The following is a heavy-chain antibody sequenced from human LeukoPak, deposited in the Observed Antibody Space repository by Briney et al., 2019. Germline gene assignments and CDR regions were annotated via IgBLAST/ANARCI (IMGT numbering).Heavy chain of an antibody. Sequence: ASVKVSCKASGYTFTSYYMHWVRQAPGQGLEWMGIINPSGGSTSYAQKFQGRVTITADKSTSTAYIELSSLRSEDTAVYYCARDSWGYQAFDIWGQGTMVTVSS. CDR3: ARDSWGYQAFDI. CDR2: INPSGGST. CDR1: GYTFTSYY. D-gene: IGHD7-27*01. V-gene: IGHV1-46*01. J-gene: IGHJ3*02.